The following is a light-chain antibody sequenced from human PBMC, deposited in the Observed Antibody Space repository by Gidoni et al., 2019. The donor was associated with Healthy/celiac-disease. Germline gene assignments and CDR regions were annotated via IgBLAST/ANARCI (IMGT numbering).Light chain of an antibody. J-gene: IGKJ4*01. CDR2: AAS. V-gene: IGKV1-39*01. Sequence: DIQMTQSPSSLSASGGDRVTITCRASQSISSYLNWYQQKPGKAPKLLIYAASSLQSGVPSRFSGSGSGTDFTLTISSLQPEDFATYYCQQSYSTPLTFGGXTKVEIK. CDR3: QQSYSTPLT. CDR1: QSISSY.